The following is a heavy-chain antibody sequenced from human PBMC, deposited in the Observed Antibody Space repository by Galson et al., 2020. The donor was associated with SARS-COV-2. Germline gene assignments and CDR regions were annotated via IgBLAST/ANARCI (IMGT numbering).Heavy chain of an antibody. CDR3: ARLPYYYDSSGYLAGCDP. CDR1: RYTLTRHY. J-gene: IGHJ5*02. D-gene: IGHD3-22*01. CDR2: INPNIGRT. V-gene: IGHV1-2*02. Sequence: SVPVSRQASRYTLTRHYMHWVRQAPGQGLEWTGWINPNIGRTNHAQQSQGRVTMTSDTSISTAYIDLSRLRSDDTAVYYGARLPYYYDSSGYLAGCDPWGQGTLVTVSS.